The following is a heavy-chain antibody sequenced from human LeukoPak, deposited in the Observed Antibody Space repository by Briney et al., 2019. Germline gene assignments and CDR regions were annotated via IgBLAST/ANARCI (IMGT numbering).Heavy chain of an antibody. Sequence: ASVKVSCKASGYTFTSYDINWVRQATGQGLEWMGWMNPNSGNTGYAQKFQGRVTMTRNTSISTAYMELSSLRSEDTAVYYCARPVVPAATGIAVADDCWGQGTLVTVSS. CDR1: GYTFTSYD. CDR3: ARPVVPAATGIAVADDC. J-gene: IGHJ4*02. D-gene: IGHD6-19*01. CDR2: MNPNSGNT. V-gene: IGHV1-8*01.